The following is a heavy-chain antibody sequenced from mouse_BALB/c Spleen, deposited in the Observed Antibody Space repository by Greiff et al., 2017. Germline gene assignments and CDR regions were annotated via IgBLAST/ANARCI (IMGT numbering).Heavy chain of an antibody. CDR1: GFSLTGYG. Sequence: VQLQQSGPGLVAPSQSLSITCTVSGFSLTGYGVNWVRQPPGKGLEWLGMIWGDGSTDYNSALKSRLSISKDNSKSQVFLKMNSLQTDDTARYYCAREDDGYYGDFDYWGQGTTLTVSS. V-gene: IGHV2-6-7*01. D-gene: IGHD2-3*01. CDR3: AREDDGYYGDFDY. J-gene: IGHJ2*01. CDR2: IWGDGST.